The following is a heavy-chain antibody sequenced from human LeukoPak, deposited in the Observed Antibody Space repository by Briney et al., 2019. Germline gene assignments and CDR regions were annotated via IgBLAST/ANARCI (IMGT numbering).Heavy chain of an antibody. Sequence: SETLSRTCTVSGGSISSGGYYWSWIRQHPGKGLEWIGYIYYSGSTYYNPSLKSRVTISVDTSKNQFSLKLSSVTAADTAVYYCARDNSRSSTVDYWGQGTLVTVSS. CDR3: ARDNSRSSTVDY. D-gene: IGHD2/OR15-2a*01. J-gene: IGHJ4*02. CDR1: GGSISSGGYY. CDR2: IYYSGST. V-gene: IGHV4-31*03.